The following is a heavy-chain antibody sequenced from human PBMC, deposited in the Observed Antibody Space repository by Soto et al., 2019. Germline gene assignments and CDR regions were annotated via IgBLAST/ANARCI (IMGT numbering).Heavy chain of an antibody. CDR1: GYTFTSYD. CDR3: ARGEGRQLDYYGMDV. Sequence: ASLEVSCKASGYTFTSYDINWVRQATGQGLEWMGWMNPNSGNTGYAQKFQGRVTMTRNTSISTAYMELSSLRSEDTAVYYCARGEGRQLDYYGMDVWGQGTTVTVSS. V-gene: IGHV1-8*01. CDR2: MNPNSGNT. D-gene: IGHD6-13*01. J-gene: IGHJ6*02.